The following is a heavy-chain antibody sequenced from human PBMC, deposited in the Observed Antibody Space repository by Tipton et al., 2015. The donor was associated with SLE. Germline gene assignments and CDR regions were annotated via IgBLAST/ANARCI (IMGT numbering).Heavy chain of an antibody. J-gene: IGHJ4*02. CDR1: GFTFDDYA. CDR2: INWNSGTI. CDR3: AKPYSSGYDY. V-gene: IGHV3-9*01. D-gene: IGHD6-19*01. Sequence: SLRLSCAASGFTFDDYAMHWVRQAPGKGLEWVSGINWNSGTIVYADSVEGRFTISRDNAESSLYLQMNSLRVEDTAIYYCAKPYSSGYDYWGQGTLVTVSS.